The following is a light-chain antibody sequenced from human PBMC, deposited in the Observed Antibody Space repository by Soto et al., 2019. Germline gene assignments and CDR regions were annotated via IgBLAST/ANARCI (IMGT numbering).Light chain of an antibody. V-gene: IGKV3-15*01. J-gene: IGKJ1*01. CDR1: QGVSSR. CDR3: QQYTDWPPWT. Sequence: EIVMTQSPATLAVSPGERATLSCRASQGVSSRLAWYQQKPGQAPRLLIYDVSPRASDTPARFSGSGSGTEFTLTISSLQSEDFAIYYCQQYTDWPPWTFGQGTKVEIK. CDR2: DVS.